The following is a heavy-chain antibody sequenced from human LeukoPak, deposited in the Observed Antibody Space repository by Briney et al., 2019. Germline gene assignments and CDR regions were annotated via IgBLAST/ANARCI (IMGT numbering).Heavy chain of an antibody. Sequence: PSQTLSITCTVSGGSISSGDYYWSWIRQPPGKGLEWIGYIYYSGSTYYNPSLKSRVTISVDTSKNQFSLKLSSVTAADTAVYYCARGSSGYYPLGWYFDLWGRGTLVTVSS. D-gene: IGHD3-22*01. CDR1: GGSISSGDYY. CDR2: IYYSGST. CDR3: ARGSSGYYPLGWYFDL. J-gene: IGHJ2*01. V-gene: IGHV4-30-4*01.